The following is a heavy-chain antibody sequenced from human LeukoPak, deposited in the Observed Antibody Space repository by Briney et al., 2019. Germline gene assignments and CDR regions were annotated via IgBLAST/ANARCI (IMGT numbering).Heavy chain of an antibody. D-gene: IGHD5-18*01. Sequence: GGSLRLSCAASGFIFSSYAMSWVRQAPGKGLEWVSAISGSGGSTYYADSVKGRFTISRDNSKNTLYLQMNSLRAEDTAVYYCARPDTAMVTYYYYGMDVWGQGTTVTVSS. CDR2: ISGSGGST. CDR3: ARPDTAMVTYYYYGMDV. V-gene: IGHV3-23*01. J-gene: IGHJ6*02. CDR1: GFIFSSYA.